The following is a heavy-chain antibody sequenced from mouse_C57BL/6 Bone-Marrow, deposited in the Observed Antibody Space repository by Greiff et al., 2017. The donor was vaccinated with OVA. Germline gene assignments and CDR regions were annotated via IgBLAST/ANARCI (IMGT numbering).Heavy chain of an antibody. CDR1: GYTFTSYW. V-gene: IGHV1-50*01. CDR3: AREEPPWFAY. J-gene: IGHJ3*01. CDR2: IDPSDSYT. Sequence: VQLQQPGAELVKPGASVKLSCKASGYTFTSYWMQWVKQRPGQGLEWIGEIDPSDSYTNYNQKFKGKATLTVDTSSSTAYMQLSSLTSEDSAVDYCAREEPPWFAYWGQGTLVTVSA.